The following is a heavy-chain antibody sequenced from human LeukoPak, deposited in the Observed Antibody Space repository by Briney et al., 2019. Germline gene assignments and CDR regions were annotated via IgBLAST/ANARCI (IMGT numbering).Heavy chain of an antibody. Sequence: GGSLRLSCAASGFTLSGSAMHWDRQASRKGLEWVGRIRSKANSYATAYAASVKGRFTISRDDSKNTAYLQMNSLKTEDTAVYYCAKDLLKWDCFDYWGQGTLVTVSS. D-gene: IGHD1-26*01. CDR1: GFTLSGSA. J-gene: IGHJ4*02. CDR2: IRSKANSYAT. CDR3: AKDLLKWDCFDY. V-gene: IGHV3-73*01.